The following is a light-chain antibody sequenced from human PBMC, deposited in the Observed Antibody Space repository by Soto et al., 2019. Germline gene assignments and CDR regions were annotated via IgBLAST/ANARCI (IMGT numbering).Light chain of an antibody. CDR2: DVS. V-gene: IGLV2-14*01. Sequence: QSVLTQPASASGSPGQSITISCTGTSSDVGGYNYVSWYQQLPGKAPKLMIYDVSDRPSGVSNRFSGSKSGNSASLTISGLQAEDEGDYYCSSYTISSLYVFGTGTKLTVL. J-gene: IGLJ1*01. CDR3: SSYTISSLYV. CDR1: SSDVGGYNY.